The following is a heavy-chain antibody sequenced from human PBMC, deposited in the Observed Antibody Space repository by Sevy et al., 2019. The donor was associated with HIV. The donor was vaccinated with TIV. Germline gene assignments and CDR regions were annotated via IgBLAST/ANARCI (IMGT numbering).Heavy chain of an antibody. CDR3: ARDRGEILSSAFNY. J-gene: IGHJ4*02. D-gene: IGHD3-10*01. Sequence: GGSLRVSCAASGFSFSEYGMHWVRQAPGKGLEWVAVISHDGRNNKYNPDSVKGRFTISRDNSKNTLYLQMNSLRAEDTAIYYCARDRGEILSSAFNYWGQGTLVTVSS. CDR1: GFSFSEYG. V-gene: IGHV3-30*04. CDR2: ISHDGRNNK.